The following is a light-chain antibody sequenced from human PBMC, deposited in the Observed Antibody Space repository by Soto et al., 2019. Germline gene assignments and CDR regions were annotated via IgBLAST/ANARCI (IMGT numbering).Light chain of an antibody. Sequence: EIVMTQSPGTLSVSPGERATLSFRASQSVSSNLAWYQQKPGQAPRLLIYGASSRATGIPDRFSGSGSGTDFTLTISRLEPEDFAVYYCQQYGSSGTFGQGTKVDIK. CDR1: QSVSSN. CDR2: GAS. J-gene: IGKJ1*01. V-gene: IGKV3-20*01. CDR3: QQYGSSGT.